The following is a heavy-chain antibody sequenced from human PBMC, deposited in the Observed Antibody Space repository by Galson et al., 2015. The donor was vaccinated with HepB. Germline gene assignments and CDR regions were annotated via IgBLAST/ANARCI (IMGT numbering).Heavy chain of an antibody. CDR1: GFTFSSYG. Sequence: SLRLSCAASGFTFSSYGMHWVRQAPGKGLEWVAVISYDGSNKYYADSVKGRFTISRDNSKNTLYLQMNSLRAEDTAVYYCAKDKGYYDSSSDYWGQGTLVTVSS. CDR3: AKDKGYYDSSSDY. J-gene: IGHJ4*02. CDR2: ISYDGSNK. D-gene: IGHD3-22*01. V-gene: IGHV3-30*18.